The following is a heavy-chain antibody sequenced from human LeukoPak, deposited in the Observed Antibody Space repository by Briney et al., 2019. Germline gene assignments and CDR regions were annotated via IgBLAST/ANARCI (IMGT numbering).Heavy chain of an antibody. CDR3: AKDYYDILTGYYY. V-gene: IGHV3-30*02. CDR1: GFTFSSYG. J-gene: IGHJ4*02. Sequence: GGSLRLSCAASGFTFSSYGMHWVRRAPGKGLEWVAFIRYDGSNKYYADSVKGRFTISRDNSKNTLYLQMNSLRAEDTAVYYCAKDYYDILTGYYYWGQGTLVTVSS. D-gene: IGHD3-9*01. CDR2: IRYDGSNK.